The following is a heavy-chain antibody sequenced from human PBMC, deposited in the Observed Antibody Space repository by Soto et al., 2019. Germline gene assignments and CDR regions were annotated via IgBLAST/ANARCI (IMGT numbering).Heavy chain of an antibody. J-gene: IGHJ4*02. CDR2: IYYSGST. D-gene: IGHD1-26*01. CDR1: GGSISSSSYY. Sequence: SETLSLTCTVSGGSISSSSYYWGWIRQPPGKGLEWIGSIYYSGSTYYNPSLKSRVTISVDTSKNQFSLKLSSVTAADTAVYYCARHGLEVGELATLDYWGQGTLVTVSS. V-gene: IGHV4-39*01. CDR3: ARHGLEVGELATLDY.